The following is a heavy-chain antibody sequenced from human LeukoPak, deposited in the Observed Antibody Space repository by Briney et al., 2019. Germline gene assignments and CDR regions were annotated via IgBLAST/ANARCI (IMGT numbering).Heavy chain of an antibody. Sequence: ASVKVSCKAPGYTFTGYYMHWVRQAPGQGLEWMGWINPNSGGTNYAQKFQGRVTMTRDTSISTAYMELSRLRSDDTAVYYCARVGVAAAGYPFDYWGQGTLVTVSS. CDR3: ARVGVAAAGYPFDY. V-gene: IGHV1-2*02. J-gene: IGHJ4*02. CDR2: INPNSGGT. D-gene: IGHD6-13*01. CDR1: GYTFTGYY.